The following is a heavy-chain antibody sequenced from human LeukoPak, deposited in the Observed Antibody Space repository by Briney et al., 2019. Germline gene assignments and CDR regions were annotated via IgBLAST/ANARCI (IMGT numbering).Heavy chain of an antibody. V-gene: IGHV1-69*13. CDR2: IIPIFGTA. CDR3: ARGRHYYDSSGPADY. D-gene: IGHD3-22*01. J-gene: IGHJ4*02. Sequence: SVKVSCKASGGTFSSYAISWVRQAPGQGLEWMGGIIPIFGTANYAQKFQGRVTITADESTSTAYMELSSLRSEDTAVYYCARGRHYYDSSGPADYWGQGTLVTVSS. CDR1: GGTFSSYA.